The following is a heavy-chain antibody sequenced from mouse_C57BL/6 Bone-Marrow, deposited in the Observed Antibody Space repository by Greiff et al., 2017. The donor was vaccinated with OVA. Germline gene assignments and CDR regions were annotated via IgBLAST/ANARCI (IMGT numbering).Heavy chain of an antibody. CDR3: TRCGYYADYFDY. CDR2: IAPETGGT. D-gene: IGHD2-3*01. Sequence: QVQLQQSGAELVRPGASVTLSCKASGYTFTDYEMHWVKQTPVHGLEWIGAIAPETGGTAYNQKFKGKAILTADKSSSTAYMELRSLTSEDSAVYYCTRCGYYADYFDYWGQGTTLTVSS. V-gene: IGHV1-15*01. CDR1: GYTFTDYE. J-gene: IGHJ2*01.